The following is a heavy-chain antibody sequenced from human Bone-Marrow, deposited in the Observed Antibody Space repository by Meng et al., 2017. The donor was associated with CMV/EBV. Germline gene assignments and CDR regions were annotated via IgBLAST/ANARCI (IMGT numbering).Heavy chain of an antibody. Sequence: GESLKISCAASGFTFDDYGMSWVRQAPGKGLEWDSGINWNGGSTGYADSVKGRFTISRDNAKNSLYLQMNSLRAEDTALYYCARDRIGLVYGMDVWGQGTTVTVSS. D-gene: IGHD2-21*01. CDR2: INWNGGST. CDR1: GFTFDDYG. J-gene: IGHJ6*02. V-gene: IGHV3-20*04. CDR3: ARDRIGLVYGMDV.